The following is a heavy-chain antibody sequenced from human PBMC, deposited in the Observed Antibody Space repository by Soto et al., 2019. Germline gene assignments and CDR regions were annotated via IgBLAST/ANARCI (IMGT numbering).Heavy chain of an antibody. CDR1: RFTCRGNN. CDR3: AKDKAAAGDDAFDI. CDR2: ISSSGSTI. J-gene: IGHJ3*02. D-gene: IGHD6-13*01. Sequence: ADSRFTCRGNNTSGIRQGAGKGLEWVSYISSSGSTIYYADSVKGRFTISRDNAKNSLYLQMNSLRAEDTAVYYCAKDKAAAGDDAFDIWGQGTMVTVSS. V-gene: IGHV3-11*01.